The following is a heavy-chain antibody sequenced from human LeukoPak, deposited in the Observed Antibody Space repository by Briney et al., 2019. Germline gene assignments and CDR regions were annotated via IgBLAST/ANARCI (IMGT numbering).Heavy chain of an antibody. V-gene: IGHV3-23*01. CDR1: RFTFSSYA. D-gene: IGHD2-15*01. CDR2: ISGSGDTT. CDR3: VKDRVCSGGSCYFDY. J-gene: IGHJ4*02. Sequence: GGSLRLSCAASRFTFSSYAMSWVRQAPGKGLEWVSGISGSGDTTFYADSVKGRFTISRDNSKNTLYLQMNSLRAEDTAVYYCVKDRVCSGGSCYFDYWGQGTLVTVSS.